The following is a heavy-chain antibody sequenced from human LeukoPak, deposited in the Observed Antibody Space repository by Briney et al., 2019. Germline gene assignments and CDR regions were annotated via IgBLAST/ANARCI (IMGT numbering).Heavy chain of an antibody. CDR3: AKGGYQLPQYYFDY. CDR2: ISYDGSNK. V-gene: IGHV3-30-3*01. CDR1: GFTFSSYA. J-gene: IGHJ4*02. D-gene: IGHD2-2*01. Sequence: RSLRLSCAASGFTFSSYAMHWVRQAPGKGLEWVAVISYDGSNKYYADSVKGRFTISRDNSKNTLYLQMNSLRAEDTAVYYCAKGGYQLPQYYFDYWGQGTLVTVSS.